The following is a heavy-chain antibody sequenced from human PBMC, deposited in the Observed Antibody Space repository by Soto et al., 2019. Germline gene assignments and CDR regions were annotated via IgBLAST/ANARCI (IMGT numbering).Heavy chain of an antibody. V-gene: IGHV1-18*01. CDR1: RYTFTSYC. D-gene: IGHD4-17*01. Sequence: XSVKVCYKDSRYTFTSYCLSSVQHSPGQGLEWMGWISAYNGNTKYAQKLQGRVTMTTDTSTSTAYMELRSMRSYDTAVYYCARSPDYGDYERDWGEGTLVTVSS. CDR3: ARSPDYGDYERD. J-gene: IGHJ4*02. CDR2: ISAYNGNT.